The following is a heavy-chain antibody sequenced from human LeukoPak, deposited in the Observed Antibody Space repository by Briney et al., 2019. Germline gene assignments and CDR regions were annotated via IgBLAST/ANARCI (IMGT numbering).Heavy chain of an antibody. Sequence: GGSLRLSCAASGFSFDDYAMHWVRQAPGKGLEWVSLISGDGYATYYADSVKGRFTISRDNAKNSLYLQMNSLRAEDTAVYYCARDELVTMVRGVINYWGQGTLVTVSS. CDR2: ISGDGYAT. V-gene: IGHV3-43*02. D-gene: IGHD3-10*01. J-gene: IGHJ4*02. CDR3: ARDELVTMVRGVINY. CDR1: GFSFDDYA.